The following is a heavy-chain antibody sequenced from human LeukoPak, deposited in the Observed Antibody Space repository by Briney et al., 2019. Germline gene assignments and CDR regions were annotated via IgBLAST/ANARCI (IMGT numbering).Heavy chain of an antibody. CDR2: TSYTGST. Sequence: ASETLSLTCTVSGASISSYYWSWIRLPPGKGLEWIGYTSYTGSTYYNPSLKSRVTISVDTSKNQFSLKLSSVTAADTAVYYCARRTIFGVVIMTAGPFDYWGQGTLVTVSS. V-gene: IGHV4-59*08. J-gene: IGHJ4*02. CDR3: ARRTIFGVVIMTAGPFDY. CDR1: GASISSYY. D-gene: IGHD3-3*01.